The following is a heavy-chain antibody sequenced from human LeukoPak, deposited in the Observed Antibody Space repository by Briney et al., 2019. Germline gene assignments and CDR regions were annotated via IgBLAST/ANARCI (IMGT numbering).Heavy chain of an antibody. J-gene: IGHJ5*02. Sequence: SETLSLTCTVSSGSISSYYWSWIRQPPGKGLEWIGYIYYSGSTNYNPSLKSRVTISVDTSKNQFSLKLSSVTAADTAVHYCARADTYYDFWSGYSKAINWFDPWGQGTLVTVSS. CDR3: ARADTYYDFWSGYSKAINWFDP. CDR1: SGSISSYY. CDR2: IYYSGST. V-gene: IGHV4-59*01. D-gene: IGHD3-3*01.